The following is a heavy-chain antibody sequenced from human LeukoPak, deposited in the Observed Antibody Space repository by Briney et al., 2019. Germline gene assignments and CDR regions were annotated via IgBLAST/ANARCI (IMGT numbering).Heavy chain of an antibody. CDR2: IYSGGRT. CDR3: ARVPLRWGNGMDV. V-gene: IGHV3-53*01. Sequence: PGGSLRLSCAASGFTVSSNYMSWVRQAPGKGLEWVSVIYSGGRTYYADSVKGRFTISRDNSKNTLYLQMNSLRAEDTAVYYCARVPLRWGNGMDVWGKGTTVTVSS. CDR1: GFTVSSNY. J-gene: IGHJ6*04. D-gene: IGHD3-16*01.